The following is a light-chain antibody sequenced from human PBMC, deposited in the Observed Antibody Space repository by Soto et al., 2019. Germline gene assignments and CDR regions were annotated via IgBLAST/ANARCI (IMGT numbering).Light chain of an antibody. J-gene: IGKJ1*01. Sequence: EIVLTQSPGTLFLSPGERATLSCRASLTVSGNYLAWFQQKPGQAPRLLIYRASSRATGIPVRFSGSGSGTDFTLTISRLEPEDFALYYCHQYVNSPWTLGQGTKLEIK. CDR1: LTVSGNY. CDR2: RAS. CDR3: HQYVNSPWT. V-gene: IGKV3-20*01.